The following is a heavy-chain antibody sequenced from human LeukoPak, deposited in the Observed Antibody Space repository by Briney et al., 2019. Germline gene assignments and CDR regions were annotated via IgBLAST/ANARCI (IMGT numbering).Heavy chain of an antibody. CDR3: AAVRVGALILAEYIEN. CDR1: DSSISNSF. J-gene: IGHJ1*01. Sequence: PSETLTLTCTASDSSISNSFWSWIRQPPEKGLENIGNIHYSGSTNYSPSLKSRATISVDTARNQVSLRLCSVTAADMAVYYCAAVRVGALILAEYIENWGQGTLVTVSA. CDR2: IHYSGST. D-gene: IGHD1-26*01. V-gene: IGHV4-59*01.